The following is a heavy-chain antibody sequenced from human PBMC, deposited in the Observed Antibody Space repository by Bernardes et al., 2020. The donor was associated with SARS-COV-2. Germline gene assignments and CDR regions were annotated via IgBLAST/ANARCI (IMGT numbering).Heavy chain of an antibody. V-gene: IGHV3-74*01. CDR2: ITPDGSGT. D-gene: IGHD6-13*01. Sequence: GGSLRLSCAASGFTFSTFWMHWGRQTPGRGLVWVSRITPDGSGTDYADSVKGRFTFSRDNSKNTLYLQMNSLRAEDTAVYYCARRYSSNWAHDCWGQGTLVTVSS. CDR3: ARRYSSNWAHDC. J-gene: IGHJ4*02. CDR1: GFTFSTFW.